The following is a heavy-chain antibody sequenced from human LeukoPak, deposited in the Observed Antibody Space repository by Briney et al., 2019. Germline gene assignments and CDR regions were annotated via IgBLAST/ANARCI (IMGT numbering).Heavy chain of an antibody. V-gene: IGHV4-38-2*02. CDR2: IYHSGST. CDR3: ARDMARGVITYVDY. Sequence: PSETLSLTCTGSGYSISSGYYWGWIRQPPGKGLEWIGSIYHSGSTYYNPSLKSRVTISVDTSKNQFSLKLSSATAADTAVYYCARDMARGVITYVDYWGQGTLVTVSS. CDR1: GYSISSGYY. D-gene: IGHD3-10*01. J-gene: IGHJ4*02.